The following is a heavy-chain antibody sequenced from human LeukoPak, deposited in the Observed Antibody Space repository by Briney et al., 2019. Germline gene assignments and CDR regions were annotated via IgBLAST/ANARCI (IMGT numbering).Heavy chain of an antibody. CDR1: GFTFDDYG. V-gene: IGHV3-20*04. D-gene: IGHD6-6*01. CDR2: INWNGGST. CDR3: ARVGAYSSSWCLNY. Sequence: GGSLRLSCAASGFTFDDYGMSWVRQAPGEGLEWVSGINWNGGSTGYADSVKGRFTISRDNAKNSLYLQMNSLRAEDTALYYCARVGAYSSSWCLNYWGQGTLVTVSS. J-gene: IGHJ4*02.